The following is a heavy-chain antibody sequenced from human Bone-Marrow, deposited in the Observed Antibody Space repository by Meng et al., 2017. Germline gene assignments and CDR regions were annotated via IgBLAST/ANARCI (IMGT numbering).Heavy chain of an antibody. D-gene: IGHD5-18*01. V-gene: IGHV1-46*01. CDR3: ARVTTAMAYYFDY. CDR1: GYTFTSYG. Sequence: ASVKVSCKASGYTFTSYGISWVRQAPGQGLEWMGIINPSGGSASYAQKFQGRVTMTRDTSTSTVYMELSSLRSEDTAVYYFARVTTAMAYYFDYWGQGTLVTVSS. J-gene: IGHJ4*02. CDR2: INPSGGSA.